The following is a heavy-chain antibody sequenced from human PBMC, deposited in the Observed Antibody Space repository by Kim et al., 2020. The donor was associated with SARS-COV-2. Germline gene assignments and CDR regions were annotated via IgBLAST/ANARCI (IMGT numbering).Heavy chain of an antibody. D-gene: IGHD6-13*01. V-gene: IGHV4-34*13. CDR3: ARGPRYSSSWYFN. J-gene: IGHJ4*02. Sequence: SNPSLRTRVTRPVDPSKNQFSLKLSSVTAADTAVYYCARGPRYSSSWYFNWGQGTLVTVSS.